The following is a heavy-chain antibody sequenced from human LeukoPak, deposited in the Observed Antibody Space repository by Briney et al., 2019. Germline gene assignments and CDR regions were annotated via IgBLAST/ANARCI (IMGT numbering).Heavy chain of an antibody. D-gene: IGHD6-6*01. Sequence: ASVKVSCKTSRYSFTSFSIFWGRQGPGQGVDWMGWIKPYTGYTNYAQKFQGKISLTTDTSTTTAYMELNSLRVDDTAVYFCAKARPSFKPGSFPAWGEGTLASVS. CDR3: AKARPSFKPGSFPA. V-gene: IGHV1-18*01. J-gene: IGHJ5*02. CDR2: IKPYTGYT. CDR1: RYSFTSFS.